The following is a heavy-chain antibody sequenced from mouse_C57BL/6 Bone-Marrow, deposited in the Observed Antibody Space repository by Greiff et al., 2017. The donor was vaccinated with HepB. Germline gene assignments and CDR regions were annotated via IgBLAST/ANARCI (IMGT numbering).Heavy chain of an antibody. Sequence: EVKLQQSGPELVKPGASVKISCKASGYTFTDYYMNWVKQSHGKSLEWIGDINPNNGGTSYNQKFKGKATLTVDKSSSTAYMELRSLTSEDSAVYYCARSGYDYDGYYFDYWGQGTTLTVSS. CDR1: GYTFTDYY. V-gene: IGHV1-26*01. J-gene: IGHJ2*01. CDR3: ARSGYDYDGYYFDY. CDR2: INPNNGGT. D-gene: IGHD2-4*01.